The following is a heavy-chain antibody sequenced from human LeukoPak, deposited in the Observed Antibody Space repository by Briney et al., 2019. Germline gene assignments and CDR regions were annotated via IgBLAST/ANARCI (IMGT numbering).Heavy chain of an antibody. J-gene: IGHJ6*03. D-gene: IGHD1-26*01. Sequence: GGSLRLSCAASGFTFSSYSMNWVRQAPGKGLEWVSSISSSSSYIYYADSVKGRLTISRDNAKNSLYLQMNSLRAEDTAVYYCARGSGATTDYYYYYMDVWGKGTTVTVSS. CDR1: GFTFSSYS. CDR3: ARGSGATTDYYYYYMDV. V-gene: IGHV3-21*01. CDR2: ISSSSSYI.